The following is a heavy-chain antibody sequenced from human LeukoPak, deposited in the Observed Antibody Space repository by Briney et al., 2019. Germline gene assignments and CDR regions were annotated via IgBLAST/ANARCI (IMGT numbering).Heavy chain of an antibody. CDR1: GFTFSSYW. Sequence: PGGSLRLSCAASGFTFSSYWMHWVRQAPGKGLVWVSRINSDGSTTSYADSVKGRFIISRDNAKNTLYLQMNSLRAEDTAVYYCARGYYGILTHKKFINYWGQGTLVTVSS. V-gene: IGHV3-74*01. CDR3: ARGYYGILTHKKFINY. D-gene: IGHD3-9*01. CDR2: INSDGSTT. J-gene: IGHJ4*02.